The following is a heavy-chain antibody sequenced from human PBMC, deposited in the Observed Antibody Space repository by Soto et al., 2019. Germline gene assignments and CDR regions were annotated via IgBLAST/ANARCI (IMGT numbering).Heavy chain of an antibody. Sequence: QVQLVQSGAEVKKPGSSVKVSCKASGGTFSSYAISWVRQAPGQGLELMGGIIPIFGTANYAQKFQGRVTITADESTSTAYMELSILRSEDTAVYYCARGPPGWELLEYFQHWGQGTLVTVSS. CDR1: GGTFSSYA. V-gene: IGHV1-69*01. CDR3: ARGPPGWELLEYFQH. J-gene: IGHJ1*01. D-gene: IGHD1-26*01. CDR2: IIPIFGTA.